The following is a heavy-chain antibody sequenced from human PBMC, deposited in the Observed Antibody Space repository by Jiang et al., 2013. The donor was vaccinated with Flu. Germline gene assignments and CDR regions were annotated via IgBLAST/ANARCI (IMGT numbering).Heavy chain of an antibody. CDR2: IYYSGST. J-gene: IGHJ4*02. CDR1: GGSISSGDYY. D-gene: IGHD3-22*01. Sequence: PGLVKPSQTLSLTCTVSGGSISSGDYYWSWIRQPPGKGLEWIGHIYYSGSTYYSPSLKSRLTISVDTSKNQFSLRLTSVTAADTAVYYCAREDFYYYDRSDYNDYWGQGTLVTVSS. CDR3: AREDFYYYDRSDYNDY. V-gene: IGHV4-30-4*01.